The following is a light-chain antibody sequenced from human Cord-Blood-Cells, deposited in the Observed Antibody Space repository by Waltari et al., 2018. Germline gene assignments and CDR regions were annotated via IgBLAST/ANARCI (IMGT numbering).Light chain of an antibody. Sequence: DLQMTQSPSSLSASVGDRVTITCRASQSISSYLYWYQQKPGKAPKLLIYAASSLQSGGPSRFSCSGAGTDFTLTISSLQPEDFATYYWQQSYSTPWTFGQGTKVEIK. CDR2: AAS. CDR1: QSISSY. V-gene: IGKV1-39*01. J-gene: IGKJ1*01. CDR3: QQSYSTPWT.